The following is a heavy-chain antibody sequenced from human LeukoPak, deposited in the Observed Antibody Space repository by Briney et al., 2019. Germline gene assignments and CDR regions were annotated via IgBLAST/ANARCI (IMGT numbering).Heavy chain of an antibody. Sequence: PSETLSLTCTVSGGSISSYYWSWIRQPPGKGLEWTGYIYYSGSTNYNPSLKSRVTISVDTSKNQFSLKLSSVTAADTAVYYCARATKSHDFWSGTYAFDIWGQGTMVTVSS. V-gene: IGHV4-59*01. CDR3: ARATKSHDFWSGTYAFDI. J-gene: IGHJ3*02. CDR2: IYYSGST. CDR1: GGSISSYY. D-gene: IGHD3-3*01.